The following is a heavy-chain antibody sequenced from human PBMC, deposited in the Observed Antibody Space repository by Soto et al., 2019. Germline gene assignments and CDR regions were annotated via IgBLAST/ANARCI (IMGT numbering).Heavy chain of an antibody. J-gene: IGHJ4*02. CDR3: TTDPWAIFGVGALTSRRVDY. Sequence: GGPLSLSCAASGFTFTNAWMNWVRQAPGKGLEWVGRIKSKTDGGTADYAAPVKGRFTISRDDSKNTLYLQMNSLKTEDTAVYYCTTDPWAIFGVGALTSRRVDYWGQGTLVTVSS. D-gene: IGHD3-3*01. CDR2: IKSKTDGGTA. CDR1: GFTFTNAW. V-gene: IGHV3-15*01.